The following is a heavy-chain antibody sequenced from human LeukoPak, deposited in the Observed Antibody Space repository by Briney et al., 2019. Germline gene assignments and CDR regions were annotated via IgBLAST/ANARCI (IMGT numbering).Heavy chain of an antibody. CDR2: ISGSGGST. D-gene: IGHD6-19*01. V-gene: IGHV3-23*01. CDR3: ATSDSSGCFPDY. CDR1: GFTFSSYA. Sequence: GGSLRLSCAASGFTFSSYAMSWVRQAPGKGLEWVSAISGSGGSTYYADSVKGRFTISRDNSKNTLYLQMNSLRAEDTAVYYCATSDSSGCFPDYWGQGTLVTVSS. J-gene: IGHJ4*02.